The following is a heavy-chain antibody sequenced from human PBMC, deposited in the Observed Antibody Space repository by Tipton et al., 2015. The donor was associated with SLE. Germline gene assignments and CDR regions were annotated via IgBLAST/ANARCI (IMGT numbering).Heavy chain of an antibody. CDR1: GGSINSGSYY. J-gene: IGHJ4*02. D-gene: IGHD2-15*01. CDR3: ARHNRGSRGGRPGRIDS. Sequence: TLSLTCTVSGGSINSGSYYWGWIRPPAGKGLEWIGHIYTSGSTNFTPSPQSRVTISLDTSKNLFSLKLGSVTAADTAIYYCARHNRGSRGGRPGRIDSWGQGTQVTVSS. V-gene: IGHV4-61*09. CDR2: IYTSGST.